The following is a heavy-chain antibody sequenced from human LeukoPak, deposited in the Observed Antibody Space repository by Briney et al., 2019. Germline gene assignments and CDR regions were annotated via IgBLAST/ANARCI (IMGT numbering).Heavy chain of an antibody. CDR2: ISSSSGYI. CDR3: ARDGYSSGWPLFDY. D-gene: IGHD6-19*01. V-gene: IGHV3-21*01. CDR1: GFTFSSYS. J-gene: IGHJ4*02. Sequence: GGSLRLSCAASGFTFSSYSMNWVRQAPGNGLEWVSSISSSSGYIYYADSVKGRFTISRDNAKNSLYLQMNSLRAEDTAVYYCARDGYSSGWPLFDYWGQGTLVTVSS.